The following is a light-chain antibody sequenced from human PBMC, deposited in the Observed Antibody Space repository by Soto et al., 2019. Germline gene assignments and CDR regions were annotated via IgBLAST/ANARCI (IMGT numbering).Light chain of an antibody. CDR1: SSDIGAYDY. J-gene: IGLJ2*01. V-gene: IGLV2-11*01. CDR3: CSYAGRYIWI. CDR2: DVS. Sequence: QSALTQPRSVSGSPGQSVTISCTGTSSDIGAYDYVSWYQQLPDKAPRIMIYDVSERPSGVPDRFSGSKSGNTASLTISGLQAEYEGDYYGCSYAGRYIWIFGGGTKLTVL.